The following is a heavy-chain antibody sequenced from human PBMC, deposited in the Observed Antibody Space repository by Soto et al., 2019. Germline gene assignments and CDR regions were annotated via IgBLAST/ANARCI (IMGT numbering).Heavy chain of an antibody. CDR3: VTMYRGAWNSPPGY. Sequence: PSETLSLTCTVFGGSISRGDYYWTWLRQPPGKGLEWIGYIYYSGNTYYNPSLKSRVSISVDTSKNQFSLILDSVSAADTAVYYCVTMYRGAWNSPPGYWGQGTLVTVSS. V-gene: IGHV4-30-4*01. J-gene: IGHJ4*02. D-gene: IGHD6-19*01. CDR2: IYYSGNT. CDR1: GGSISRGDYY.